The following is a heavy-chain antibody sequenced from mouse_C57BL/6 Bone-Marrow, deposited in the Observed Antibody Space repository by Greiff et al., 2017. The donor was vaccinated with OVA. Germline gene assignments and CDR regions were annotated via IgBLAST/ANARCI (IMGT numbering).Heavy chain of an antibody. CDR1: GFTFTDDY. D-gene: IGHD2-1*01. CDR3: TTHYGNYYAMGY. CDR2: LDPENGDT. J-gene: IGHJ4*01. Sequence: EVQLQQSGAVLVRPGASVKLSCTASGFTFTDDYMHWLKQRPEQGLEWIGWLDPENGDTDSASKFPGKATITVDTSSNTAYLQLSSLTSEDTAVYYCTTHYGNYYAMGYWGKGTSVTVSS. V-gene: IGHV14-4*01.